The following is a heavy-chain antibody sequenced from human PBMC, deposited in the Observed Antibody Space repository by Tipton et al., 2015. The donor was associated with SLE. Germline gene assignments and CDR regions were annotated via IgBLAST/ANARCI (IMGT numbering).Heavy chain of an antibody. V-gene: IGHV4-39*07. CDR2: MYYSGST. CDR3: ARHLRTVDSPSSWFDP. CDR1: GGSISGSTYY. J-gene: IGHJ5*02. Sequence: TLSLTCTVSGGSISGSTYYWGWIRQPPGKGLEWIGTMYYSGSTDYNPSLKSRVNISVDTSKNQFSLKLSSVTAADTAVYYCARHLRTVDSPSSWFDPWGQGTLVTVSS. D-gene: IGHD3/OR15-3a*01.